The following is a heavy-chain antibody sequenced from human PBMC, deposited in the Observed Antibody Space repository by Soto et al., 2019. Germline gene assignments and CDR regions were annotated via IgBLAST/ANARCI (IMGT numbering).Heavy chain of an antibody. J-gene: IGHJ4*02. CDR1: EFTFSIYW. V-gene: IGHV3-23*01. Sequence: PGGSLRLSCEASEFTFSIYWMYWVRQAPGKGLVWVSAISGSGGSTYYADSVKGRFTISRDNSKNTLYLQMNSLRAEDTAVYYCAKRYSGSYYGFDYWGQGTLVTVSS. CDR3: AKRYSGSYYGFDY. D-gene: IGHD1-26*01. CDR2: ISGSGGST.